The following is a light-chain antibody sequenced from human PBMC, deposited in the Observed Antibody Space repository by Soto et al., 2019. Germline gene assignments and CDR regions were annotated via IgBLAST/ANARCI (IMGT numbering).Light chain of an antibody. Sequence: EIVMTQSPATLSVSPGGRATLSCRASQSISDTLAWYQQKPGQAHRLLIYSASRRATGFPGRFSGSGSGTDFTLTISSLQSEDLAVYYCQQYNNWPWTFGQGTKVDIK. CDR1: QSISDT. V-gene: IGKV3-15*01. J-gene: IGKJ1*01. CDR3: QQYNNWPWT. CDR2: SAS.